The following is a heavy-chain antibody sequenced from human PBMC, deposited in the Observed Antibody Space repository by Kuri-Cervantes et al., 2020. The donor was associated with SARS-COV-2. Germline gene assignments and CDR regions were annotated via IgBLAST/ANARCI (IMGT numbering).Heavy chain of an antibody. CDR1: DGSISSGGYS. CDR2: IYYSGST. Sequence: LRLSCAVSDGSISSGGYSWSWIRQPPGKGLEWIGSIYYSGSTYYNPSLKSRVTISVDTSKNQFSLKLSSVTAADTAVYYCARQREMATIPDAFDIWGQGTMVTVSS. CDR3: ARQREMATIPDAFDI. D-gene: IGHD5-24*01. J-gene: IGHJ3*02. V-gene: IGHV4-30-2*03.